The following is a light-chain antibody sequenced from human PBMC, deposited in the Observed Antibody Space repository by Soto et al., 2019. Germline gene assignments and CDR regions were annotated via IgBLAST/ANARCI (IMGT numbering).Light chain of an antibody. V-gene: IGKV1-39*01. CDR3: QQSYSVPYT. Sequence: DIQMTQSPSFLSTSLGDRVTITCRASQSIGKYLNWYQQKPGKAPKDLIFTVSSLRSGVPSRFRGSGSATDFTLTIDSLQPEDFAKYFCQQSYSVPYTFGQGTKLVI. J-gene: IGKJ2*01. CDR1: QSIGKY. CDR2: TVS.